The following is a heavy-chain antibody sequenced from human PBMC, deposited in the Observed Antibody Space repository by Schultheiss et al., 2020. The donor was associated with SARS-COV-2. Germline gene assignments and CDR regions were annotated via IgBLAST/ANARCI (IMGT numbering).Heavy chain of an antibody. Sequence: GESLKISCAASGFTFSSYAMSWVRQAPGKGLEWVAVISYDGSNKYYADSVKGRFTISRDNSKNTLYLQMNSLRAEDTAVYYCARDVDYWGQGTLVTVSS. CDR1: GFTFSSYA. V-gene: IGHV3-30*04. CDR2: ISYDGSNK. J-gene: IGHJ4*02. CDR3: ARDVDY.